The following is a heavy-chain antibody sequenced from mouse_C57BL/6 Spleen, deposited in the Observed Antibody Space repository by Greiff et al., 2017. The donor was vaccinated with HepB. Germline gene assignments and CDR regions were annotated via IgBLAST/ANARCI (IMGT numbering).Heavy chain of an antibody. J-gene: IGHJ1*03. CDR3: ASGGSSYDWYFDV. Sequence: VQLQQSGPELVKPGASVKISCKASGYTFTDYYMNWVKQSHGKSLEWIGDINPNNGGTSYNQKFKGKATLTVDKSSSTAYMELRSLTSEDSAVYYCASGGSSYDWYFDVWGTGTTVTVSS. CDR1: GYTFTDYY. CDR2: INPNNGGT. V-gene: IGHV1-26*01. D-gene: IGHD1-1*01.